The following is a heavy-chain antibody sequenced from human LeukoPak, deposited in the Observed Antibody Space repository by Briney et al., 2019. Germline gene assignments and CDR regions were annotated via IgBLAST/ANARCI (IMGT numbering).Heavy chain of an antibody. CDR1: GFTFSSYD. D-gene: IGHD6-19*01. Sequence: PGGSLRLSCAASGFTFSSYDMNWVRQAPGKGLEWVSYISSSGSGSTKFYADSVKGRFTIFRDNAENSLYLQMSSLRVEDTAVYHCARDREFSSGWYFDNWGQGTLVTVSS. CDR3: ARDREFSSGWYFDN. J-gene: IGHJ4*02. CDR2: ISSSGSGSTK. V-gene: IGHV3-48*03.